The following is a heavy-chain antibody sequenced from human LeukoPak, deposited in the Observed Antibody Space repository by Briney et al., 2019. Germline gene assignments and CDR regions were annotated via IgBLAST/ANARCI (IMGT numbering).Heavy chain of an antibody. Sequence: GGSLRLSCAASGFTFSSYAMSWVRQAPGKGLEWVSAISGSGGSTYYADSVKGRFTISRDNSKNTLYLQMNSLRAEDTAVYYCAKSYGFGYYYYMDVWGKGTTVTVSS. CDR3: AKSYGFGYYYYMDV. J-gene: IGHJ6*03. CDR1: GFTFSSYA. D-gene: IGHD3-3*01. CDR2: ISGSGGST. V-gene: IGHV3-23*01.